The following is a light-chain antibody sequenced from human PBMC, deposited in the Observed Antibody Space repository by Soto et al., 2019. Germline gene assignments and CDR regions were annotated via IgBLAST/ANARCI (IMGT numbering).Light chain of an antibody. J-gene: IGKJ4*01. CDR3: QQYNDWPLT. CDR1: QSVGSN. Sequence: EIVLTQSPATLSMSPGERATLSCRASQSVGSNLAWYQQQPGQAPRLLVYGASARATEIPARFSCSGSGTEFTLTISSLPSEDFAVYYCQQYNDWPLTFGGGTKVEIK. CDR2: GAS. V-gene: IGKV3-15*01.